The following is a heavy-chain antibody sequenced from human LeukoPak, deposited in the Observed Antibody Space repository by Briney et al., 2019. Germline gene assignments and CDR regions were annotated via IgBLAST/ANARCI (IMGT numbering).Heavy chain of an antibody. CDR1: GGSISSSSYY. J-gene: IGHJ4*02. D-gene: IGHD4-17*01. Sequence: SETLSLTCTVSGGSISSSSYYWGWIRQPPGKGLEWIGYVYYSGSASYNPSLKSRVTISVDTSKDQFSLKLTAVATADTAVYYCAGVRSPYSDYGDYQPLYYFDYWGQGTLVTVSS. CDR3: AGVRSPYSDYGDYQPLYYFDY. V-gene: IGHV4-61*05. CDR2: VYYSGSA.